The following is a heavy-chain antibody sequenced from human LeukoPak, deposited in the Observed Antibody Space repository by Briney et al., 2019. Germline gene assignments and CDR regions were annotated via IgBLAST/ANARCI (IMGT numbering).Heavy chain of an antibody. CDR2: IYYSGST. J-gene: IGHJ6*03. V-gene: IGHV4-39*01. Sequence: SETLSLTCSVSGDSISTSSYYWGWIRQPPGKGLEWIGTIYYSGSTYYNPSLTSRVTISVDTSKNQFSLKLSSVTAADTAVYYCARQPRAVAAYYYYYYYMDVWGKGTTVTISS. CDR1: GDSISTSSYY. CDR3: ARQPRAVAAYYYYYYYMDV. D-gene: IGHD6-19*01.